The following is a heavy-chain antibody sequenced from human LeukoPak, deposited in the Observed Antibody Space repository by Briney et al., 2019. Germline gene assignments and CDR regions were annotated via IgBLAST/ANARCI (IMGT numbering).Heavy chain of an antibody. CDR1: GYSISSGYY. CDR2: IYHSGST. Sequence: SETLSLTCTVSGYSISSGYYWGWIRQPPGKGLEWIGSIYHSGSTYYNPSLKSRVTISVDTSKNQFSLKLSSVTAADTAVYYCAITPYDYVWGSYRSFDYWGQGTLVTVSS. D-gene: IGHD3-16*02. V-gene: IGHV4-38-2*02. J-gene: IGHJ4*02. CDR3: AITPYDYVWGSYRSFDY.